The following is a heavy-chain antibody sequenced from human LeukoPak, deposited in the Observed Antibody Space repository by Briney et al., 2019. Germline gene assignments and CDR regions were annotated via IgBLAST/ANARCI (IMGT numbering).Heavy chain of an antibody. Sequence: PGRSLRLSCAASGFTVSSNYMSWVRQAPGKGLEWVSVIYSGGTTYYADSVKGGFTIPRDNSKKTLYLQMNSLRAEDTAVYYCARETGDDAFDIWGQGTMVTVSS. J-gene: IGHJ3*02. CDR1: GFTVSSNY. CDR3: ARETGDDAFDI. D-gene: IGHD7-27*01. CDR2: IYSGGTT. V-gene: IGHV3-66*01.